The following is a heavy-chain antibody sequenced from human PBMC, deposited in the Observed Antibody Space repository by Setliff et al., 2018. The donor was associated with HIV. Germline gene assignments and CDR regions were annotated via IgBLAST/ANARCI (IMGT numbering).Heavy chain of an antibody. V-gene: IGHV3-7*02. CDR2: IDHFGSEE. CDR1: GFSFSRYW. Sequence: QPGGSLRLSCAASGFSFSRYWMSWVRQAPGKGLEWVASIDHFGSEENYVDSVRGRFTASRDNAKNSVYLQMHSLRVEDTAVYYCAAVPWGHSSLIIDHWGQGTPVTVSS. J-gene: IGHJ4*02. CDR3: AAVPWGHSSLIIDH. D-gene: IGHD3-16*01.